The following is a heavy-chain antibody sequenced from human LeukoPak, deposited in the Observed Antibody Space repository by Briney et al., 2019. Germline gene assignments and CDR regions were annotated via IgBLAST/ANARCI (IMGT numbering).Heavy chain of an antibody. CDR1: GGTFSSYA. Sequence: SVKVSCKASGGTFSSYAISWVRQAPGQGLEWMGRIIPILGIANYAQKFQGRVTMTTDTSTSTAYMELRSLRSDDTAVYYCARDHELGITFGFDYWGQGTLVTVSS. CDR3: ARDHELGITFGFDY. V-gene: IGHV1-69*04. J-gene: IGHJ4*02. CDR2: IIPILGIA. D-gene: IGHD7-27*01.